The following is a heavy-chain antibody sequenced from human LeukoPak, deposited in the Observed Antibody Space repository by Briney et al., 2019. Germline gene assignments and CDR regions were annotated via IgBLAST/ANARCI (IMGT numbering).Heavy chain of an antibody. Sequence: GGSLRLSCAASGFTVSSNYMSWVRQAPGKGLEWVSVIYSGGNTYYADSVKGRFSISRDNSKNTVYVQMNSLRAEDTAVYYCTRDGAVARFVYDYWGQGTLVTVST. D-gene: IGHD6-19*01. CDR3: TRDGAVARFVYDY. J-gene: IGHJ4*02. V-gene: IGHV3-66*01. CDR1: GFTVSSNY. CDR2: IYSGGNT.